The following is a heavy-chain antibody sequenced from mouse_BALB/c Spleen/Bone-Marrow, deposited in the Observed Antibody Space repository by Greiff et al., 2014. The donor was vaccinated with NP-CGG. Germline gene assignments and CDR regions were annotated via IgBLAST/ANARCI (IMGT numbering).Heavy chain of an antibody. D-gene: IGHD1-2*01. J-gene: IGHJ4*01. CDR2: IDPANGNT. Sequence: EVQLQQSGAELVKPGASVKLSCTASGFNIKDTYMHWVKQRPEQGLEWIGRIDPANGNTKYDPKFQGKATITTDTSSNTAYLQVSTVDSEDTDFYYCASATTTTYYALDYWGQGTSVTVSS. CDR1: GFNIKDTY. V-gene: IGHV14-3*02. CDR3: ASATTTTYYALDY.